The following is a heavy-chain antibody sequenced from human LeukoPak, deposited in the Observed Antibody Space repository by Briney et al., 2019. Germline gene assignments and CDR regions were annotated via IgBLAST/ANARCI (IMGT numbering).Heavy chain of an antibody. D-gene: IGHD3-3*01. CDR2: ISNDGGTI. CDR3: AILDAGIPFDS. J-gene: IGHJ4*02. V-gene: IGHV3-48*03. CDR1: GFTFSAYE. Sequence: GGSLRLSCAPSGFTFSAYEMNWVRQAPGKGLEWVSYISNDGGTIYYADSVRGRFSISRDNAKNSLYLQMTSLRAEDTAVYYCAILDAGIPFDSWDQGTLVTVSS.